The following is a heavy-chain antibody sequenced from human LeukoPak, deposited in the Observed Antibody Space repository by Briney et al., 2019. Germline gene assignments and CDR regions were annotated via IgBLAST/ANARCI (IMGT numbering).Heavy chain of an antibody. Sequence: ASVKVSCKASGYTFTSYGISWVRQAPGQGLEWIGWISAYNGNTNYAQKLQGRVTMTTDTSTSTAYMELRSLRSGDTAVYYCARSRAVAGTSYFDYWGQGTLVTVSS. CDR3: ARSRAVAGTSYFDY. D-gene: IGHD6-19*01. J-gene: IGHJ4*02. V-gene: IGHV1-18*01. CDR2: ISAYNGNT. CDR1: GYTFTSYG.